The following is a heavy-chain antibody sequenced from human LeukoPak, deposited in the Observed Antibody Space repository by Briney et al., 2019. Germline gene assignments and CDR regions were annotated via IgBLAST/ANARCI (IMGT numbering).Heavy chain of an antibody. Sequence: GGSPRLSCAASGFTFSSYWMSWVRQAPGKGLEWVANIKQDGSEKYYVDSVKGRFTISRDNAKNSLYLQMNSLRAEDTAVYYCARDLTGYSSGPTGYWGQGTLVTVSS. V-gene: IGHV3-7*01. CDR1: GFTFSSYW. CDR3: ARDLTGYSSGPTGY. D-gene: IGHD6-19*01. J-gene: IGHJ4*02. CDR2: IKQDGSEK.